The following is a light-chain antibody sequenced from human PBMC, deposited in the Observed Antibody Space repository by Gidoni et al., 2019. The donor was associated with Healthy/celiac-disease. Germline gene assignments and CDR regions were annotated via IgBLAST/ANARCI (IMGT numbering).Light chain of an antibody. CDR1: SSNIGSNT. J-gene: IGLJ1*01. CDR2: SNN. Sequence: QSVLTQPPSASGTPGQRVTISCSASSSNIGSNTVNWYHQLPGTAPKLLIDSNNQRPSGVPDRFSGSKSVTSASLAISVLQSEDEADYYCSAWDDSLNGYVFGTGTKVTVL. V-gene: IGLV1-44*01. CDR3: SAWDDSLNGYV.